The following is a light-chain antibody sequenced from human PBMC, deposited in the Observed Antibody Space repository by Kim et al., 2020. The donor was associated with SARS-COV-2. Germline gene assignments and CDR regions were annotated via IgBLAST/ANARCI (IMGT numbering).Light chain of an antibody. Sequence: GQSVTISCTGTSSDIGAYTLVSWYQQYPGKAPQLLIYGVSMRPSGVSSRFSASKSGNTASLTISGLQAEDEAHYSCSSFTDSGAWVFGGGTQLTVL. CDR2: GVS. J-gene: IGLJ3*02. CDR1: SSDIGAYTL. V-gene: IGLV2-14*03. CDR3: SSFTDSGAWV.